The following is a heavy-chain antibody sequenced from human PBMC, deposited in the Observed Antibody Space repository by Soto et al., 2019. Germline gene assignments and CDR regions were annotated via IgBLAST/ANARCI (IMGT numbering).Heavy chain of an antibody. J-gene: IGHJ4*02. CDR1: GYTFTANY. CDR3: ARDLAKGGGSAGFDY. V-gene: IGHV1-2*02. D-gene: IGHD1-26*01. CDR2: INPKSGGT. Sequence: ASVKVSCKASGYTFTANYIHWVREAPGQGFEWMGWINPKSGGTKYPQKFQGRVTMTRDASLSTVYMTLTRLTSDDTDVYYCARDLAKGGGSAGFDYSGQGTLVTVSS.